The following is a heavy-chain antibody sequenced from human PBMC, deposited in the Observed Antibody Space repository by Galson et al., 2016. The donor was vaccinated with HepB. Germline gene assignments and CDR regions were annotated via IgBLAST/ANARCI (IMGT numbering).Heavy chain of an antibody. CDR3: ARVGDDNNTWIQLRSNYYYYGRDV. V-gene: IGHV3-30-3*01. J-gene: IGHJ6*02. CDR1: GFTFSNYA. Sequence: SLRLSCAASGFTFSNYAMHWVRQAPGKGLERVAVISYDGSNKNYADTVKGRSTISRDNSKNTLYLQMNSLRAEDTAVYYCARVGDDNNTWIQLRSNYYYYGRDVWGQGTTVTVSS. CDR2: ISYDGSNK. D-gene: IGHD5-18*01.